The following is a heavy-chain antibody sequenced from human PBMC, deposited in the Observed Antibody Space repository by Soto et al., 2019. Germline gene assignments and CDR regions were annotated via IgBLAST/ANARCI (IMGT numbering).Heavy chain of an antibody. CDR1: GGSISSGDYQ. D-gene: IGHD5-12*01. J-gene: IGHJ4*02. CDR2: IYYSGNT. CDR3: ARAVDKRFGY. V-gene: IGHV4-30-4*01. Sequence: QVQLQESGPGLVKPSQTLSLTCSVSGGSISSGDYQWSWIRQPPGTALEWIGFIYYSGNTYNNPSLKSRVAISVDTSKNQFSLTLTSVTAADTAIDYCARAVDKRFGYWGRGTLVTVSS.